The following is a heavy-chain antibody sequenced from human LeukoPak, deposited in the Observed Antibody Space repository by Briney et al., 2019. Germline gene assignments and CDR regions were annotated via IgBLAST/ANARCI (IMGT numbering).Heavy chain of an antibody. V-gene: IGHV6-1*01. CDR2: TYYRSKWNN. CDR3: ARDFCSGGSCYWRFDY. CDR1: GDTVSSNSAA. D-gene: IGHD2-15*01. Sequence: QTLSLTCAISGDTVSSNSAAWNWIRQSPSRGLEWLGRTYYRSKWNNDYAVSVKSRITINPDTSKNQFSLQLNSVTPEDTAVYYCARDFCSGGSCYWRFDYWGQGTLVTVSS. J-gene: IGHJ4*02.